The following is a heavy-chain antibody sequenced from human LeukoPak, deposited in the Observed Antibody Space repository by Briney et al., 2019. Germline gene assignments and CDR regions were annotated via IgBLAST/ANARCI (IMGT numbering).Heavy chain of an antibody. Sequence: GGSLRLSCAASGFTFSSYSMNWVRQAPGKGLEWVSSISSSSSYVYYADSVKGRFTISRDNAKNSLYLQMNSLRAEDTAVYYCASSPPWFGPRGSYYFDYWGQGTLVTVSS. V-gene: IGHV3-21*01. CDR1: GFTFSSYS. CDR3: ASSPPWFGPRGSYYFDY. CDR2: ISSSSSYV. J-gene: IGHJ4*02. D-gene: IGHD3-10*01.